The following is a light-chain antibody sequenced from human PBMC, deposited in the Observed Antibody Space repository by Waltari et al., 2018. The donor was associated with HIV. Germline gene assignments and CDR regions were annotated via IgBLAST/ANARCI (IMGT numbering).Light chain of an antibody. CDR2: LGS. Sequence: DIVMIQSPLSLPVTPGEPASISCRSSQSLLHSNGYNYLDWYLQKPGQSPQVLIYLGSNRASEVPDRFSGSGSGTDFTLKISRVEAEDVGVYYCMQALQTRTFGQGTKVEIK. J-gene: IGKJ1*01. CDR1: QSLLHSNGYNY. CDR3: MQALQTRT. V-gene: IGKV2-28*01.